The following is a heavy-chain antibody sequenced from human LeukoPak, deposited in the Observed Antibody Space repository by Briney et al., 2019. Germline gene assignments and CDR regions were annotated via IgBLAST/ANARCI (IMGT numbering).Heavy chain of an antibody. CDR2: ISSSSSYI. Sequence: GGSLRLSCAASGFTFSSYSMNWVRQAPGKGLEWVSTISSSSSYIYYADSVKGRFTISRDNAKNSLYLQMNSLRAEDTAVYYCASGGSSQGVFLIWGQGTLVTVSS. D-gene: IGHD2-15*01. CDR3: ASGGSSQGVFLI. J-gene: IGHJ4*02. V-gene: IGHV3-21*01. CDR1: GFTFSSYS.